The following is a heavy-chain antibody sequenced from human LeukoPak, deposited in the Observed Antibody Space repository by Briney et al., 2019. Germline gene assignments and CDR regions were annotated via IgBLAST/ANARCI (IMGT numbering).Heavy chain of an antibody. V-gene: IGHV3-49*04. J-gene: IGHJ6*03. CDR1: GFTFGDYR. CDR2: IRSKEYGVTT. D-gene: IGHD3-16*01. CDR3: SRDNRESRGGVQWGYYYYMDV. Sequence: LPGGSLRLSCTTSGFTFGDYRMTWVRQAPGKGLEWVGFIRSKEYGVTTEYAASVKGRFTISRDDSKSIVYLQMNSLKTEDTAVYYCSRDNRESRGGVQWGYYYYMDVWGKGTTVTISS.